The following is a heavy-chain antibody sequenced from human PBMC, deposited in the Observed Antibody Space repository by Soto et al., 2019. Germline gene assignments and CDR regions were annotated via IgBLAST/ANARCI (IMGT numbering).Heavy chain of an antibody. D-gene: IGHD6-19*01. J-gene: IGHJ4*02. CDR2: INVFTGIT. Sequence: ASVKVSCKASGYTLSNQGFSWVRQAPGQGLEWMGWINVFTGITNYARKFQGRVSMTTDTSTDTAYMELRSLTSDDTAVYYCARHYSSDWHFVFDYWGQGARVTVSS. CDR3: ARHYSSDWHFVFDY. V-gene: IGHV1-18*01. CDR1: GYTLSNQG.